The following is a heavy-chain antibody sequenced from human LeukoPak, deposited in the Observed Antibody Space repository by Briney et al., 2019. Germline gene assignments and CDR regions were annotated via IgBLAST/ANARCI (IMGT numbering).Heavy chain of an antibody. CDR3: ARDTTNDFWSGYYGY. CDR1: GYTFTSYY. J-gene: IGHJ4*02. CDR2: INPSGGST. D-gene: IGHD3-3*01. V-gene: IGHV1-46*01. Sequence: ASVKVSCKASGYTFTSYYMHWVRQAPGQGLEWMGIINPSGGSTSYAQKFQGRVTMTRDTSTSTVYMELSSLRSEDTAVYYCARDTTNDFWSGYYGYWGQGTPVTVSS.